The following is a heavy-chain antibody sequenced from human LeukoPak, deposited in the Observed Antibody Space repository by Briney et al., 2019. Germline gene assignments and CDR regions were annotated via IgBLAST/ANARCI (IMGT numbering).Heavy chain of an antibody. CDR3: ARGQKYRSGYTVTELGSGYFDY. D-gene: IGHD5-18*01. J-gene: IGHJ4*02. CDR2: INHSETTNS. CDR1: AGSFSGYY. Sequence: SETLSLTCAVYAGSFSGYYWSWIRQSPEKGLEWIGEINHSETTNSNYNPSLESRVTISVDTSKNQFSLRLSSVTAADTAVYYCARGQKYRSGYTVTELGSGYFDYWGQGTLVTVSS. V-gene: IGHV4-34*01.